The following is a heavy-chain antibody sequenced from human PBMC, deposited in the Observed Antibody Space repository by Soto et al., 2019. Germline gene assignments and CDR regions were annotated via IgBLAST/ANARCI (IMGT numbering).Heavy chain of an antibody. Sequence: ASETLSLTCAVYGGSFSGYYWSWIRQPPGKGLEWIGEINHSGSTNYNPSLKSRVTISVDTSKNQFSRKLSSVTAADTAVYYCARAGIRYYYYGMDVWGQGTTVTVSS. CDR1: GGSFSGYY. V-gene: IGHV4-34*01. J-gene: IGHJ6*02. CDR2: INHSGST. CDR3: ARAGIRYYYYGMDV.